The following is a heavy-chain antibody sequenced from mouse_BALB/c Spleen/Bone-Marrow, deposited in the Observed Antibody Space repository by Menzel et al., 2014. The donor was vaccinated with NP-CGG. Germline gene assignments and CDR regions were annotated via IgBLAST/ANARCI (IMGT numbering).Heavy chain of an antibody. D-gene: IGHD1-1*01. CDR3: ARFATGSFAY. Sequence: QVQLKESGAELVRPGSSVKISCKASGYVFTDYWMNWLRQRPGQGPEWIGQIFPVNADTNYKANFKDKVTLTADKSSTTAYMQLNSLTSEDSAVYFCARFATGSFAYWGQGTLVTVSA. CDR1: GYVFTDYW. V-gene: IGHV1-80*01. CDR2: IFPVNADT. J-gene: IGHJ3*01.